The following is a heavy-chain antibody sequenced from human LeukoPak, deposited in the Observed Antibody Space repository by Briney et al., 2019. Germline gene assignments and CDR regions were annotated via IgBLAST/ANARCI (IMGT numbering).Heavy chain of an antibody. CDR3: ARGFSSGIRPYYFDY. Sequence: PGGSLRLSCAASRFTFSSYAMHWVRQAPGKGLEWVAVISYDGSNKYYADSVKGRFTISRDNSKNTLYLQMNSLRAEDTAVYYCARGFSSGIRPYYFDYWGQGTLVTVSS. CDR2: ISYDGSNK. V-gene: IGHV3-30-3*01. CDR1: RFTFSSYA. D-gene: IGHD3-22*01. J-gene: IGHJ4*02.